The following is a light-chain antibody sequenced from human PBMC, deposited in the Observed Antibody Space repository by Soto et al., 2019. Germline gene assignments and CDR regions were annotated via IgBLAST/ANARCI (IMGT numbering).Light chain of an antibody. CDR2: AAT. V-gene: IGKV1-12*01. J-gene: IGKJ4*01. CDR1: QSIYKW. Sequence: DIQLTQSPSSVSASIGDRVTISCRANQSIYKWLVWYQQKPGKAPKLLIYAATSLQCGVPSRFSGSGDGTEFTLTISSLQPEDSATYYCQQADSFPLTFGGGTEVAI. CDR3: QQADSFPLT.